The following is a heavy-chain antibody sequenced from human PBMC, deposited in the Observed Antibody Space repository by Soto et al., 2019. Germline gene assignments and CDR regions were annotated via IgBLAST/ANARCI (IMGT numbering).Heavy chain of an antibody. CDR2: INAGIGNF. CDR1: GYTFTDFA. D-gene: IGHD2-8*01. Sequence: QVLLVQSGAEVKKPGASVKVSCKTSGYTFTDFAIHWVRQTPGQSLEWMGWINAGIGNFRYSQKFQGRVSLTRDTATSTVSMEPRSLTSEDTAIYYCARPSCTTPDCLRPYDLYGLDGWGDGTTVIVSA. V-gene: IGHV1-3*01. CDR3: ARPSCTTPDCLRPYDLYGLDG. J-gene: IGHJ6*04.